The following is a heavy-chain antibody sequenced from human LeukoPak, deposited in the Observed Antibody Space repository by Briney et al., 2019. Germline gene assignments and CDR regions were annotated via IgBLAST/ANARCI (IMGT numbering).Heavy chain of an antibody. Sequence: GGSLRLSCAASGFTFSSYAMSWVRQAPGKGLEWVSAISGSGGSTYYADSVKGRFTISRDNSKNTLYLQMNSLRAEDTAVYYCARDKITMVRGVIINGARLEESDPLIYYYYYMDVWGKGTTVTISS. CDR2: ISGSGGST. D-gene: IGHD3-10*01. J-gene: IGHJ6*03. CDR3: ARDKITMVRGVIINGARLEESDPLIYYYYYMDV. V-gene: IGHV3-23*01. CDR1: GFTFSSYA.